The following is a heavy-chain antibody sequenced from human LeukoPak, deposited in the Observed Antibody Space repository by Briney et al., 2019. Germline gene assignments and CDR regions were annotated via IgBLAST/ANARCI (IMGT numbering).Heavy chain of an antibody. CDR2: IKQDGSEK. CDR3: ASVLSDYSNYVGAFDI. Sequence: PGRSLRLSCAASGFTFSNYGMHWVRQAPGKGLEWVANIKQDGSEKYYVDSVKGRFTISRDNAKNSLYLQMNSLRAEDTAVYYCASVLSDYSNYVGAFDIWGQGTMVTVSS. V-gene: IGHV3-7*01. J-gene: IGHJ3*02. D-gene: IGHD4-11*01. CDR1: GFTFSNYG.